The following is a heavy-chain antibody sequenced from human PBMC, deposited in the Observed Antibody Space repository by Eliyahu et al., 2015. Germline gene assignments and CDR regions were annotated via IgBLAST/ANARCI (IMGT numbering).Heavy chain of an antibody. D-gene: IGHD5/OR15-5a*01. V-gene: IGHV4-30-2*01. CDR3: ARGIASVSVYWYFDL. Sequence: QLLLQESGSGLVKPSQTLSLICPVSDDSLSSDAYSWXWIRQPQGKGLGWIGYIYRSGSIYYNPSLQGRVSVSVDRSKNQFSLKLNSVTAADTAVYYCARGIASVSVYWYFDLWGRGTLVTVSS. J-gene: IGHJ2*01. CDR2: IYRSGSI. CDR1: DDSLSSDAYS.